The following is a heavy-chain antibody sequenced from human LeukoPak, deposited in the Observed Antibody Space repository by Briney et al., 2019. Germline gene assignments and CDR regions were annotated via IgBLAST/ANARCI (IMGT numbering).Heavy chain of an antibody. CDR3: ARVGSGYTFDY. CDR1: GGSISSSSYY. Sequence: ASETLSLTCTVSGGSISSSSYYWSWIRQPPGKGLEWIGYIYHGGSTNYNPSLKSRVTISVDTSKNQFSLKLSSVTAADTAVYYCARVGSGYTFDYWGQGTLVTASS. J-gene: IGHJ4*02. CDR2: IYHGGST. V-gene: IGHV4-61*01. D-gene: IGHD3-22*01.